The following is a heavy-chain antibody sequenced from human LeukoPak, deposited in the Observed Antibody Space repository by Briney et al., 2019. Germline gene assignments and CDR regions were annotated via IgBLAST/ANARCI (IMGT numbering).Heavy chain of an antibody. CDR1: GGTFSSYA. D-gene: IGHD6-13*01. Sequence: SVKVSCKASGGTFSSYAISWVRQAPGQGLEWMGGIIPIFGTANYAQKLQGRVTMTTDTSTSTAYMELRSLRSDDTAVYYCARLIAAAGTGLDYWGQGTLVTVSS. J-gene: IGHJ4*02. CDR2: IIPIFGTA. V-gene: IGHV1-69*05. CDR3: ARLIAAAGTGLDY.